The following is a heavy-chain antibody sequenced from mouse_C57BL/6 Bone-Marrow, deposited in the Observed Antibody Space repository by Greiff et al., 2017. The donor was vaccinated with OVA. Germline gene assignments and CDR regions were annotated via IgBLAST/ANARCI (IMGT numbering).Heavy chain of an antibody. CDR3: AKGGDGGWFAY. CDR1: GYTFTDYY. Sequence: VKLVESGAELVRPGASVKLSCKASGYTFTDYYINWVKQRPGQGLEWIARIYPGSGNTYYNEKFKGKATLTAEKSSSTAYMQLSSLTSEDSAVYYCAKGGDGGWFAYWGQGTLVTVSA. V-gene: IGHV1-76*01. D-gene: IGHD1-2*01. J-gene: IGHJ3*01. CDR2: IYPGSGNT.